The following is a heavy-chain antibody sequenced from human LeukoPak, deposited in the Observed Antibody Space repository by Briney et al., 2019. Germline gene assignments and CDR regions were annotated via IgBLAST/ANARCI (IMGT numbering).Heavy chain of an antibody. V-gene: IGHV4-34*01. CDR2: INHSGST. D-gene: IGHD3-22*01. CDR3: ARGRVHYYDSSGYSG. J-gene: IGHJ4*02. CDR1: GGSFSGYY. Sequence: SETLSLTCAVYGGSFSGYYWSWIRQPPGKGLEWIGEINHSGSTNYNPSLKSRVTISVDTSKNQFSLKLSSVTAADTAVYYCARGRVHYYDSSGYSGWGQGTLVTVSS.